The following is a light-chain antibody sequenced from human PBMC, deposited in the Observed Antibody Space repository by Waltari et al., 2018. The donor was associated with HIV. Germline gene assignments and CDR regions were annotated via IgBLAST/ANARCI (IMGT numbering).Light chain of an antibody. CDR2: RNK. V-gene: IGLV1-47*01. CDR3: ATWDDSLSGLWV. J-gene: IGLJ3*02. Sequence: QSVLTQPPSASGTPGQRGTISCSGSSSNIGSNYVYWYQQLPGTAPKLTNYRNKQLPSGVPDRFAGSKSGTTASLAVSGLRSEDEADYYCATWDDSLSGLWVFGGGTKLTVL. CDR1: SSNIGSNY.